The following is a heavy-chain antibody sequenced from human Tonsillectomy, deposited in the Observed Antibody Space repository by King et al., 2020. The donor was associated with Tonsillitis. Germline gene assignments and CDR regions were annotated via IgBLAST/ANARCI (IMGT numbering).Heavy chain of an antibody. J-gene: IGHJ5*02. D-gene: IGHD3-22*01. CDR2: IYYSGTT. CDR1: GGSISSTSYH. CDR3: ARDPGYSRGFDP. Sequence: QLQESGPGLGKPSDTLSLTCAVSGGSISSTSYHWAWIRQPPGKGPEWIASIYYSGTTYYNPSLKSRLTISVDTTRNQFSLRLSSVTAADTAGYYCARDPGYSRGFDPWGQGMLVTVSS. V-gene: IGHV4-39*02.